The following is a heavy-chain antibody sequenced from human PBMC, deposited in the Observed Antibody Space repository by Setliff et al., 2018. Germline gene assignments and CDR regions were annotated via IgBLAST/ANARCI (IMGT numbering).Heavy chain of an antibody. D-gene: IGHD3-16*01. J-gene: IGHJ4*02. CDR3: TRSRGPRVVLAADFDF. Sequence: GASVKVSCKASGYTFSTYGIAWVRQAPGQGLEWMGWISPYSGESNYAQKFQDRLTVTADTSTKTIYMELRSLTSDDTAVYFCTRSRGPRVVLAADFDFWGQGTLVTVSS. CDR1: GYTFSTYG. CDR2: ISPYSGES. V-gene: IGHV1-18*01.